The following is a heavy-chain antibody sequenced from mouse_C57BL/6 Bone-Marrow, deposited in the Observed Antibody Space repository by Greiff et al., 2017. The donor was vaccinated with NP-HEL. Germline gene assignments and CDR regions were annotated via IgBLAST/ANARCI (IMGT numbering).Heavy chain of an antibody. Sequence: VQLQQSGPELVKPGASVKISCKASGYTFTDYYMNWVKQSHGKSLEWIGDINPNNGGTSYNQKFKGKATLTVDKSSSTAYMELRSLTSEDSAVYYCAAHYYGSDYWGQGTTLTVSS. CDR3: AAHYYGSDY. CDR2: INPNNGGT. V-gene: IGHV1-26*01. CDR1: GYTFTDYY. J-gene: IGHJ2*01. D-gene: IGHD1-1*01.